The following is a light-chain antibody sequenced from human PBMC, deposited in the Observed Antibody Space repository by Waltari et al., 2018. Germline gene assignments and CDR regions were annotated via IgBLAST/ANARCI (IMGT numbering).Light chain of an antibody. CDR3: HSRDSSGDHVV. J-gene: IGLJ2*01. CDR1: SLRSSY. V-gene: IGLV3-19*01. Sequence: SSELTQDPAVSVALGQTVSITCQGDSLRSSYASWYQQKPGQAPILVSYGKYNRPSGIPDRFSGSSSGDTASLTISGAQAEDEADYYCHSRDSSGDHVVFGGGTKLTVL. CDR2: GKY.